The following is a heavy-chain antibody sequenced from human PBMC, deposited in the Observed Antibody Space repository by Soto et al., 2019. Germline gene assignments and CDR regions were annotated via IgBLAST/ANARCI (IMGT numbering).Heavy chain of an antibody. Sequence: SETLSLTCAVYGGSFSGYYWSWIRQPPGKGLEWIGEINHSGSTNYNPSLKSRVTISVDTSKNQFSLKLSSVTAADTAVYYCARVGYVDIVATIRFDYWGQGTLVTVSS. J-gene: IGHJ4*02. V-gene: IGHV4-34*01. D-gene: IGHD5-12*01. CDR1: GGSFSGYY. CDR3: ARVGYVDIVATIRFDY. CDR2: INHSGST.